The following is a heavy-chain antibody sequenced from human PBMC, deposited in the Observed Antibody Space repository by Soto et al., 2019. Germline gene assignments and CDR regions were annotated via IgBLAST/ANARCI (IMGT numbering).Heavy chain of an antibody. D-gene: IGHD2-8*01. J-gene: IGHJ5*02. CDR1: GFAFSTYS. CDR2: ISFSSTTI. Sequence: GGSLRLSCAASGFAFSTYSMNWVRQAPGKGLEWVSYISFSSTTIFYADSVRGRFTISRDNAKNSLYLQMNTLRDEDTAVYYCARDNGMAGSFDPWGQGTLVTVSS. CDR3: ARDNGMAGSFDP. V-gene: IGHV3-48*02.